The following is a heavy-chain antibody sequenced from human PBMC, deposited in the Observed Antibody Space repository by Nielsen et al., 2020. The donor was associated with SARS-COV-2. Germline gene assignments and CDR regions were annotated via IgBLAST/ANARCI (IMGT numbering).Heavy chain of an antibody. Sequence: GGSLRLSCAASGFTFSSYAMHWVRQAPGKGLEWVAVISYDGSNKYYADSVKGRFTISRDNSKNTLYLQMNSLRAEDTAVYYCARAEGGLYHPAVGDYWGQGTLVTVSS. J-gene: IGHJ4*02. D-gene: IGHD3-16*02. V-gene: IGHV3-30-3*01. CDR2: ISYDGSNK. CDR3: ARAEGGLYHPAVGDY. CDR1: GFTFSSYA.